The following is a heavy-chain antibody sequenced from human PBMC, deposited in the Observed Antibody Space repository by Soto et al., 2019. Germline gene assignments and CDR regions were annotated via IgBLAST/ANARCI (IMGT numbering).Heavy chain of an antibody. Sequence: QVQLQESGPGLVKPSQTLSLTCNVSGASIGSCGYYWGWIRHHPGKGREWIGYIYHNGPTYYNAPFKSRRNIPVDTSKNRFSLNVNSVTAADTAVYYCAREWSVPYGMDVWGHGTTVTVSS. D-gene: IGHD2-8*01. CDR2: IYHNGPT. J-gene: IGHJ6*02. V-gene: IGHV4-31*03. CDR1: GASIGSCGYY. CDR3: AREWSVPYGMDV.